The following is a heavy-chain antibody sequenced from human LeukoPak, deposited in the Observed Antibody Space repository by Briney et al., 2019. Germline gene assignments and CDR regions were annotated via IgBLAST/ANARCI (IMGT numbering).Heavy chain of an antibody. V-gene: IGHV3-21*01. D-gene: IGHD5-24*01. CDR3: AREDSSSGWLQTH. J-gene: IGHJ4*02. CDR2: ISSSSSYI. Sequence: PGGSLRLSCAASGFTFSSYSMNWVRQAPGKGLEWVSSISSSSSYIYYADSVKGRFTISRDNAKNSLYLQMNSLRAEDTAVYYCAREDSSSGWLQTHWGQETLVTVSS. CDR1: GFTFSSYS.